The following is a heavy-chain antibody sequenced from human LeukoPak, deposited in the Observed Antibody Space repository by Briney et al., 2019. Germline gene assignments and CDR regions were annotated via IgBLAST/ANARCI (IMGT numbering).Heavy chain of an antibody. V-gene: IGHV4-34*01. CDR3: ARFSAMYAFDI. J-gene: IGHJ3*02. Sequence: SETLSLTCAVYGGSFSGYYWSWIRQPPGKGLEWIGEINHSGSTNYNPSLKSRVTISVDTSKNQFSLKLSSVTAADTAVYYCARFSAMYAFDIWGQGTMVTVSS. D-gene: IGHD2-2*01. CDR1: GGSFSGYY. CDR2: INHSGST.